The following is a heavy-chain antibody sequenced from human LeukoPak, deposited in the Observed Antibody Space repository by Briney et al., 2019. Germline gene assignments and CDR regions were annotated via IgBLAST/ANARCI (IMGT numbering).Heavy chain of an antibody. CDR2: IYPGDSDT. Sequence: GESLQISCQGSGSIFTSYWIGWVRQLPGKGLEWMGIIYPGDSDTRYSPSFQGQVTISADKSISTAYLQWSSLKASDTAMYYCARLPAATYNWFDPWGQGTLVTVSS. CDR3: ARLPAATYNWFDP. CDR1: GSIFTSYW. J-gene: IGHJ5*02. D-gene: IGHD2-2*01. V-gene: IGHV5-51*01.